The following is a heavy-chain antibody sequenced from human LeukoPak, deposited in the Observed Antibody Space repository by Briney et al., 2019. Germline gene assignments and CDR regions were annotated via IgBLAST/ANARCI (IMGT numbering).Heavy chain of an antibody. V-gene: IGHV1-69*02. CDR2: IIPILGIA. Sequence: SVKVSCKASGGTFSSYTISWVRQAPGQGLEWMGRIIPILGIANCAQKFQGRVTMTRDTSTSTVYIELSGLRSEDTAVYYCAAHLQNWGPFDYWGQGTLVTVSS. CDR1: GGTFSSYT. CDR3: AAHLQNWGPFDY. D-gene: IGHD7-27*01. J-gene: IGHJ4*02.